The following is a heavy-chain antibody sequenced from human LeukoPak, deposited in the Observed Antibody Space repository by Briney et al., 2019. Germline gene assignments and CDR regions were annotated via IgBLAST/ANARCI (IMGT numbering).Heavy chain of an antibody. CDR3: ARSWRFCSGDSCYPIDY. J-gene: IGHJ4*02. Sequence: ASVKVSCKASGYTFTSYYMHWVRQAPGQGLEWMGIINPSGGSTSYAQKFQGRVTMTRDTSTSAAYMELRSLRSDDTAVYYCARSWRFCSGDSCYPIDYWGQGTLVTVSS. CDR1: GYTFTSYY. D-gene: IGHD2-15*01. V-gene: IGHV1-46*01. CDR2: INPSGGST.